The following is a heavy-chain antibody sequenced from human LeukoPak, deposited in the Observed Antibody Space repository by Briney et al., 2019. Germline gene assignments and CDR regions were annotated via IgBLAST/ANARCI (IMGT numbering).Heavy chain of an antibody. J-gene: IGHJ3*02. V-gene: IGHV4-34*01. CDR3: AGVKGVHSNYVGSRVRRVFDI. CDR2: INHSGST. Sequence: PSETLSLTCAVYGGSFSGYYWSWIRQPPGQGLEWIGEINHSGSTNYNPSLKSQVTISVDTSKNQFSLKLSSVSAADTAVYYCAGVKGVHSNYVGSRVRRVFDIWGQGTMVTVSS. D-gene: IGHD4-11*01. CDR1: GGSFSGYY.